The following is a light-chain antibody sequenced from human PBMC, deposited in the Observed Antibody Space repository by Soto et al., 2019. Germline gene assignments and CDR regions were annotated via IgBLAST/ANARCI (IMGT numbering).Light chain of an antibody. CDR3: SSYTTSTTPVL. CDR2: EVN. CDR1: SSDVGAYNY. Sequence: ALTQPASVSGSPGQSITISCTGTSSDVGAYNYVSWYQQHPGKAPKLMIYEVNNRPSGVSNRFSGSKSGNTASLTISGLQAEDEADYYCSSYTTSTTPVLFGGGTKVTVL. V-gene: IGLV2-14*01. J-gene: IGLJ2*01.